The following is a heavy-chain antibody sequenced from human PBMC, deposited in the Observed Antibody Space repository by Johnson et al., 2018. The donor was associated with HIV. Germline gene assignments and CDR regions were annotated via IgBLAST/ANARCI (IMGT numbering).Heavy chain of an antibody. J-gene: IGHJ3*02. CDR2: IRYEGNNK. V-gene: IGHV3-30*02. CDR3: AKDVGNYWPDAFDI. Sequence: QVQLVESGGGVVQPGGSLRLSCAASRFTFSSYGMHWVRQAPGKGLEWVAFIRYEGNNKYYADSVRGRLTISRDNSKKMVYPQMNSLRTEDTAGYYCAKDVGNYWPDAFDIWGQWTMVTVSS. D-gene: IGHD3-22*01. CDR1: RFTFSSYG.